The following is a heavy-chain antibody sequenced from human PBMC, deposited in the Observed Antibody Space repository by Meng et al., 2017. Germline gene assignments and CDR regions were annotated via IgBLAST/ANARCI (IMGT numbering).Heavy chain of an antibody. J-gene: IGHJ4*02. D-gene: IGHD2-2*01. CDR1: GYTLTSYA. CDR2: IDTKTGNP. Sequence: QGRLVQYGLELGKPGASVKVSCKASGYTLTSYAINWLRQAPGQGLQWMGWIDTKTGNPTYVPGFTGRLVFSLDTSVSTAYLQISGLKADDTAVYYCTRDGYSDCSRTSCFDSWGQGTLVTVSS. V-gene: IGHV7-4-1*02. CDR3: TRDGYSDCSRTSCFDS.